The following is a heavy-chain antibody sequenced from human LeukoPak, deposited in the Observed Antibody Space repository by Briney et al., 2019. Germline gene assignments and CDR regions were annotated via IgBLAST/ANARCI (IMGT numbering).Heavy chain of an antibody. CDR1: GFTFDDYG. D-gene: IGHD1-26*01. CDR2: INWNGGST. CDR3: ARGGATVNAFDI. Sequence: GGSLRLSXAASGFTFDDYGMSWVRQAPGKGLEWVSGINWNGGSTGYADSVKGRFTISRDNAKNSLYLQMNSLRAEDTALYYCARGGATVNAFDIWGQGTMVTVSS. J-gene: IGHJ3*02. V-gene: IGHV3-20*04.